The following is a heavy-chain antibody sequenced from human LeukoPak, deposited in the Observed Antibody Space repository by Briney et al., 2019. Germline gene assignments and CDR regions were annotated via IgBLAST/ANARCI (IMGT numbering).Heavy chain of an antibody. CDR2: IYYSGST. V-gene: IGHV4-59*11. CDR3: ARGDWALDY. D-gene: IGHD3-9*01. J-gene: IGHJ4*02. CDR1: GGSISSHY. Sequence: PSGTLSLTCTVSGGSISSHYWSWIRQPPGKGLEWIGYIYYSGSTNYNPSLKSRVTISVDTSKNQFSLKLSSVTAADTAVYYCARGDWALDYWGQGTLVTVSS.